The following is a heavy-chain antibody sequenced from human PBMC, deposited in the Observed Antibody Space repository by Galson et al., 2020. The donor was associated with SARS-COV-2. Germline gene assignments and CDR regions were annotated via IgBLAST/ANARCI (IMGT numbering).Heavy chain of an antibody. CDR2: ISYDGSNK. V-gene: IGHV3-30*04. CDR3: ARERLGELSLHFDP. Sequence: GGSLRLSCAASGFTFSSYATHWVRQAPGKGLEWVAVISYDGSNKYYADSVKGRFTISRDNSKNTLYLQMNSLRAEDTAVYYCARERLGELSLHFDPWGQGTLVTVSS. CDR1: GFTFSSYA. D-gene: IGHD3-16*02. J-gene: IGHJ5*02.